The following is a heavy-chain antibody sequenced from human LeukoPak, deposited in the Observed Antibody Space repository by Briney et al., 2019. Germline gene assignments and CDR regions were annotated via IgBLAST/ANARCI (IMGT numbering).Heavy chain of an antibody. CDR3: AKDFLRNMALGFDY. Sequence: PGGSLRLSCAASGFAFASFALSWVRQAPGKGLEWVSTITGSGGNTYYADSVKGRFTISRDNSKNTLYLQMNSLRAEDTAVFYCAKDFLRNMALGFDYWGQGTLVTVSS. CDR2: ITGSGGNT. CDR1: GFAFASFA. J-gene: IGHJ4*02. D-gene: IGHD1-26*01. V-gene: IGHV3-23*01.